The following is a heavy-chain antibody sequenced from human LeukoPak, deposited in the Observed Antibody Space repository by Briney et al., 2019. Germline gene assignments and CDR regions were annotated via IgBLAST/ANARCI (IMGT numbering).Heavy chain of an antibody. CDR3: AREGNWNDVH. CDR1: GFTFSSYS. Sequence: PGGSLGLSCAASGFTFSSYSMNWVRQAPGKGLEWISYISSGSSTIYYADSVKGRFTISRDNAKNSLYLQMNSLRAEDTAVYYCAREGNWNDVHWGQGTLVTVSS. D-gene: IGHD1-20*01. J-gene: IGHJ4*02. CDR2: ISSGSSTI. V-gene: IGHV3-48*01.